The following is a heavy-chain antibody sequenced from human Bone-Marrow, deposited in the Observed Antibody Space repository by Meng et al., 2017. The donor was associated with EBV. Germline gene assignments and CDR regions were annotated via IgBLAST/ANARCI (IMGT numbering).Heavy chain of an antibody. Sequence: QEAGPGLVQPSQPLSPTCAVSGGSIRTGYYYWTWVRQPPGKGLEWIGYMYYNGITYYNPSLKSRVTISGDSSKNQFSLKLTSVTAADTAVYFCARGSSFCSGGSCFENWGQGTLVTVSS. CDR3: ARGSSFCSGGSCFEN. CDR2: MYYNGIT. D-gene: IGHD2-15*01. V-gene: IGHV4-30-4*01. J-gene: IGHJ4*02. CDR1: GGSIRTGYYY.